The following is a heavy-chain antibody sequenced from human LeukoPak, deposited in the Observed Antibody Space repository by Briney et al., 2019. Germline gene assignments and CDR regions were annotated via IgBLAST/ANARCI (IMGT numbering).Heavy chain of an antibody. CDR2: ISSSGSGGNT. CDR1: GVTLSTYA. V-gene: IGHV3-23*01. J-gene: IGHJ4*02. D-gene: IGHD6-19*01. CDR3: ARDGGGSSGPTFDY. Sequence: AGGSLRLSCTASGVTLSTYAMSWARQAPGKGLEWVSGISSSGSGGNTYYADSVKGRFTISRDNSKNTLYLQMNSLRAEDTAVYYCARDGGGSSGPTFDYWGQGTLVTVSS.